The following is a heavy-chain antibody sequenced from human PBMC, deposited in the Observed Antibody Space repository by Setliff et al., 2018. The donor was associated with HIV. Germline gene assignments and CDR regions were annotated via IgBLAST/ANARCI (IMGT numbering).Heavy chain of an antibody. D-gene: IGHD3-22*01. CDR1: GLTFNRYW. Sequence: GGSLRLSCVASGLTFNRYWMSWVRQAPGKGLEWVSAISSSGGSTYYADSVKGRFVISRDNTKNSLYLQMDSLRAEDTAVYYCARDPYYYDSSGYYDYWGQGTLVTVSS. CDR2: ISSSGGST. V-gene: IGHV3-21*01. J-gene: IGHJ4*02. CDR3: ARDPYYYDSSGYYDY.